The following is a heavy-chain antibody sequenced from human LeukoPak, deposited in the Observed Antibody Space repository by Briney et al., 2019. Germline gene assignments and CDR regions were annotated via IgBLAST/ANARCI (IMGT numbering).Heavy chain of an antibody. J-gene: IGHJ4*02. Sequence: PGGSLRLSCAASGFTFSNYNMIWVRQAPGKGLEWIGEVHLSGRTHYNPSLESRVTMSVDMSENHISLRLTSVTAADTAVYYCAREGGPYRPLDYSGQGALVTVSS. CDR2: VHLSGRT. CDR3: AREGGPYRPLDY. CDR1: GFTFSNYNM. V-gene: IGHV4-4*02.